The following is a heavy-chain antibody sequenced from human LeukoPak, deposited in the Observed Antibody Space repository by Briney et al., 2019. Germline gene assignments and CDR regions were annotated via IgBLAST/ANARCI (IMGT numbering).Heavy chain of an antibody. D-gene: IGHD3-16*02. J-gene: IGHJ4*02. V-gene: IGHV3-23*01. CDR1: GFTFSSYA. Sequence: GGSLRLSCAASGFTFSSYAISWVRQAPGKGLEWVSGISDSGVGTHYADSVKGRFTISRDNSKNTLYLQMNSLRVEDTAVYYCAKDNHDDYIWGSYRSDYWGQGTLVTVSS. CDR2: ISDSGVGT. CDR3: AKDNHDDYIWGSYRSDY.